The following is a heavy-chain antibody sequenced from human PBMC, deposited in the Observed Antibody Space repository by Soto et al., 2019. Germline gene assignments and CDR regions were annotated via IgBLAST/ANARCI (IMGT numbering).Heavy chain of an antibody. D-gene: IGHD4-17*01. CDR3: AQRMRTVTSWFDP. Sequence: QITLKQSGPTLVKPTQTLTLTCTFSGFSLTTSGLGEGWIPQPPGKALEWLALIYWSDDKRYTPSLKSRLTITKHTSKIPVVLTMTNMHPADTATYFCAQRMRTVTSWFDPWGQGTLVTVSS. CDR2: IYWSDDK. CDR1: GFSLTTSGLG. V-gene: IGHV2-5*01. J-gene: IGHJ5*02.